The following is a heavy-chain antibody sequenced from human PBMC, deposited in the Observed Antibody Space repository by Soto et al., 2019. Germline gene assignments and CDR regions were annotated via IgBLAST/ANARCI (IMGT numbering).Heavy chain of an antibody. CDR1: GYTFTIYY. CDR3: SKSGGSSGYYNY. V-gene: IGHV1-46*01. J-gene: IGHJ1*01. CDR2: INPSGGST. D-gene: IGHD3-22*01. Sequence: ASVNVYCKASGYTFTIYYMHWVLQAPGQGLEWMGIINPSGGSTSYAQKFQGRVTMTRDTSTSTVYMELSSLRSEDTAVYYCSKSGGSSGYYNYWCQGTLVTGFS.